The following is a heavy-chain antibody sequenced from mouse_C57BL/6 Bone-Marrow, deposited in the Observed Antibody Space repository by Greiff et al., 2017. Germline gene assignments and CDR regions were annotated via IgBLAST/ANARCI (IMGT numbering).Heavy chain of an antibody. Sequence: EVQLQQSGPELVKPGASVKIPCKASGYTFTDYNMDWVKQSHGKSLEWIGDINPNNGGTISNQKFKGKATLTVDQSSSPAYMELRSLPSEDTAVYYCAREDGMNAMDYWGQGTSVTVSS. CDR2: INPNNGGT. J-gene: IGHJ4*01. D-gene: IGHD1-1*01. CDR1: GYTFTDYN. V-gene: IGHV1-18*01. CDR3: AREDGMNAMDY.